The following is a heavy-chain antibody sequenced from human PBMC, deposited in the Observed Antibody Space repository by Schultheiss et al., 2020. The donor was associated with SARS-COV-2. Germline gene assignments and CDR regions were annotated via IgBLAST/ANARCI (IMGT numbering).Heavy chain of an antibody. CDR3: ARIIADPYYFDY. V-gene: IGHV4-61*05. D-gene: IGHD6-13*01. CDR2: IYYSGST. J-gene: IGHJ4*02. CDR1: GGSISSGGYY. Sequence: SETLSLTCTVSGGSISSGGYYWSWIRQHPGKGLEWIGYIYYSGSTNYNPSLKSRVTISVDKSKNQFSLKLSSVTAEDTAVYYCARIIADPYYFDYWGQGTLVTVSS.